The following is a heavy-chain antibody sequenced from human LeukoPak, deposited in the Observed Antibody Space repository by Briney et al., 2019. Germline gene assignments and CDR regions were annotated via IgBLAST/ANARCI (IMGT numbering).Heavy chain of an antibody. D-gene: IGHD4-17*01. Sequence: PGRSLRLSCAASGFTFSSYAIHWVRQAPGKGLEWVAVISYDGSNKYYADSVRGRFTISRDNSKNTLNLQMNSLRAEDTAVYYSAIRTNYGDWHYFDYWGQGTLVTVSS. CDR1: GFTFSSYA. J-gene: IGHJ4*02. CDR2: ISYDGSNK. V-gene: IGHV3-30-3*01. CDR3: AIRTNYGDWHYFDY.